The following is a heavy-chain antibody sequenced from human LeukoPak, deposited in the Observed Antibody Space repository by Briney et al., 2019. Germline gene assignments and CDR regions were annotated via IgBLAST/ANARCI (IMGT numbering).Heavy chain of an antibody. CDR1: GYTFTGYY. Sequence: ASVKVSCKASGYTFTGYYMHWVRQAPGQGLEWMGRINPNSGGTNYAQKFQGRVTMTRDTSISTAYMELSRLRSDDTAVYYCARDGQRGFLEWLRPYYYYYYGMDVWGQGTTVTVSS. J-gene: IGHJ6*02. D-gene: IGHD3-3*01. V-gene: IGHV1-2*06. CDR2: INPNSGGT. CDR3: ARDGQRGFLEWLRPYYYYYYGMDV.